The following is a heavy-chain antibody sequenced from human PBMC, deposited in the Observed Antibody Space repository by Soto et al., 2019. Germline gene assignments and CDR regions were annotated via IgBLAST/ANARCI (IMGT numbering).Heavy chain of an antibody. D-gene: IGHD2-15*01. CDR1: GFTFSNYG. V-gene: IGHV3-33*01. J-gene: IGHJ3*01. CDR2: IWYDGSNT. Sequence: QVQLVESGGGVVQPGRSLRLSCAASGFTFSNYGMHWVRQAPGKGLEWVALIWYDGSNTYYADSVKGRFTISRDNSKNTLSRQMNSLRAEDTAVYYCVRVIDCSDASCRPWDAFDVWGQGTMVTVSS. CDR3: VRVIDCSDASCRPWDAFDV.